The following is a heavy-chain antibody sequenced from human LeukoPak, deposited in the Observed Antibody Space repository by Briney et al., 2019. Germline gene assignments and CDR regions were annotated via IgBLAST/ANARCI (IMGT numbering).Heavy chain of an antibody. Sequence: KSGGSLRLSCAASGFTFSSYSMNWVRQAPGKGLGWVSSISSSSSYIYYADSVKGRFTISRDNAKNSLYLQMNSLRAEDTALYYCARYGQQLVHWFDPWGQGTLVTVSS. CDR3: ARYGQQLVHWFDP. J-gene: IGHJ5*02. CDR2: ISSSSSYI. CDR1: GFTFSSYS. V-gene: IGHV3-21*04. D-gene: IGHD6-13*01.